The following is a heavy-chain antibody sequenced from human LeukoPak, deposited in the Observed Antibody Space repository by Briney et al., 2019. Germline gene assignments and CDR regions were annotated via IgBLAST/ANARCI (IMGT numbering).Heavy chain of an antibody. CDR1: GFSFSDSG. Sequence: GGSLRLSCAASGFSFSDSGIHWVRQAPGKGLEWVSFIQSDGSEIFYADSVKGRFTISRDNSKNTLYLQMNSLRAEDTAVYYCAKASDFWSAQGDYWGQGTLVTVSS. CDR2: IQSDGSEI. D-gene: IGHD3-3*01. J-gene: IGHJ4*02. V-gene: IGHV3-30*02. CDR3: AKASDFWSAQGDY.